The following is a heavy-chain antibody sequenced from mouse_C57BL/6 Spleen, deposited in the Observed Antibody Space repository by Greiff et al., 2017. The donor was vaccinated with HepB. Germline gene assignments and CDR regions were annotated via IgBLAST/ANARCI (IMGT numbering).Heavy chain of an antibody. D-gene: IGHD2-1*01. V-gene: IGHV1-52*01. CDR2: IDPSDSET. CDR1: GYTFTSYW. CDR3: ARGVYGNYHYYAMDY. Sequence: QVQLQQPGAELVRPGSSVKLSCKASGYTFTSYWMHWVKQRPIQGLEWIGNIDPSDSETHYNQKFKDKATLTVDKSSSTAYMQLSSLTSEDSAVYYCARGVYGNYHYYAMDYWGQGTSVTVSS. J-gene: IGHJ4*01.